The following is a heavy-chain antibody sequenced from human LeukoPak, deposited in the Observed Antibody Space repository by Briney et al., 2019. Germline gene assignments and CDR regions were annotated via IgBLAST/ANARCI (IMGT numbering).Heavy chain of an antibody. CDR1: GGSISSGGYY. J-gene: IGHJ3*02. D-gene: IGHD1-26*01. V-gene: IGHV4-31*03. CDR2: IYYSGST. CDR3: ARVYVGASDAFDI. Sequence: PSETLSLTCTVSGGSISSGGYYWSWIRQHPGKGLAWSGYIYYSGSTYYNPSLKSRVTISVDTSKNQFSLKLSSVTAADTAVYYCARVYVGASDAFDIWCQGTMVTVSS.